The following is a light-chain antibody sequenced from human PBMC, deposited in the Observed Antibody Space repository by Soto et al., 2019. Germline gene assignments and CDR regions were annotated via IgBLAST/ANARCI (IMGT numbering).Light chain of an antibody. CDR2: GGS. CDR1: ESLFGF. CDR3: QSYNNCPFA. V-gene: IGKV3-15*01. J-gene: IGKJ2*01. Sequence: EIVLTQSPATLSVSPGDRVTLSCRASESLFGFLAWYQQTPGQSPRLLIYGGSTRATGIPARFSGSGSATDFTLTISSLQSEDFAVYFCQSYNNCPFASGLGTQLEI.